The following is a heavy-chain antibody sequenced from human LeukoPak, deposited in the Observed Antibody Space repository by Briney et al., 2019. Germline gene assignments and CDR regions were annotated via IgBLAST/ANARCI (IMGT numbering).Heavy chain of an antibody. CDR3: ARVAKGYYFDY. CDR2: ISSSGSTT. Sequence: GGSLRLSCAASGFTFSSYSMNWVRQAPGKGLDWVSYISSSGSTTYYVDPVKGRFTISRDNAKNSLYLQMNSLRAEDTAVYYCARVAKGYYFDYWGQGTLVTVSS. CDR1: GFTFSSYS. J-gene: IGHJ4*02. V-gene: IGHV3-48*01.